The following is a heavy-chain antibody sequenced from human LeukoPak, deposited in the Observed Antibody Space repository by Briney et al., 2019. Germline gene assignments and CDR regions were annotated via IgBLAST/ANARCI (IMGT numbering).Heavy chain of an antibody. J-gene: IGHJ5*02. V-gene: IGHV4-34*01. D-gene: IGHD2-15*01. CDR1: GGSLSGHY. CDR2: INHSGST. CDR3: AGNEDCSGGSCYSWFDP. Sequence: PSETLSLTCAVYGGSLSGHYWSWIRQPPGKGLEWIGEINHSGSTTYNPSLKSRDTISVDTSKNQFSLKLTSVTAADTAVYYCAGNEDCSGGSCYSWFDPWGQGTLVTVSS.